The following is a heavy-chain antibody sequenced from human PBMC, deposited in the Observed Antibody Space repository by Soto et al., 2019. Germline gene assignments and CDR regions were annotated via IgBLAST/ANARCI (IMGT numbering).Heavy chain of an antibody. CDR3: AREGRLTGTDGFDY. CDR1: GGTFSPYG. CDR2: IIPIFDTT. D-gene: IGHD1-20*01. J-gene: IGHJ4*02. Sequence: GASVKVSCKISGGTFSPYGVSWVRQAPGQGLECMGMIIPIFDTTNYAQKFQGRVTITADTSTSTAYMELSSLRSEDTAVYYCAREGRLTGTDGFDYWGQGTLVTVSS. V-gene: IGHV1-69*06.